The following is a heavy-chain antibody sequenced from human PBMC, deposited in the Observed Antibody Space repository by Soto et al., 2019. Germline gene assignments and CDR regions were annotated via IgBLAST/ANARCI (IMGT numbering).Heavy chain of an antibody. CDR2: IYYSGST. CDR3: ARSSGYYLFYFDY. D-gene: IGHD3-22*01. Sequence: SETLSLTCTVSGGSISSGGYYWSWIRQHPGKGLEWIGYIYYSGSTYYNPSLKSRVTISVDTSKNQFSLKLSSVTAADTAVYYCARSSGYYLFYFDYWGQGTLVTVSS. CDR1: GGSISSGGYY. V-gene: IGHV4-31*03. J-gene: IGHJ4*02.